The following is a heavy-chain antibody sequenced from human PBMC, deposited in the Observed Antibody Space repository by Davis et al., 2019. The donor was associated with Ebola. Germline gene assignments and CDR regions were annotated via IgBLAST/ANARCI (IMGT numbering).Heavy chain of an antibody. Sequence: SETLSLTCTVSGGSISSHYWSWIRQPAGKGLEWIGRIYTSGSTNYNPSLKSRVTISVDTSKNQFSLKLSSVTAADTAVYYCAVHQGYQLLLLWGQGTLVTVSS. CDR1: GGSISSHY. J-gene: IGHJ4*02. CDR2: IYTSGST. CDR3: AVHQGYQLLLL. D-gene: IGHD2-2*01. V-gene: IGHV4-4*07.